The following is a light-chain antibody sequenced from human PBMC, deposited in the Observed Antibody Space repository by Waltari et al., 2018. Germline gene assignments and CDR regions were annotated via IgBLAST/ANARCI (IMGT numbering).Light chain of an antibody. V-gene: IGKV2-30*02. Sequence: EVVMTQSPLSLPVTLGQPASISCKSNQSLVHSDGNTHLNWFQQRPGQSPRRLFYRVSSRESGVPDRFSGSGSGTDFTLKISRVEAEDVGVYYCMQGTHWPYTFGQGTRLDIK. CDR2: RVS. CDR1: QSLVHSDGNTH. CDR3: MQGTHWPYT. J-gene: IGKJ2*01.